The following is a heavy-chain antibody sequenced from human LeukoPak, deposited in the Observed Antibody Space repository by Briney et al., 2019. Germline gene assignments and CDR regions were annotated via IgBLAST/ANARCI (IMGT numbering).Heavy chain of an antibody. CDR3: ARVAGSSGWYGSLDY. V-gene: IGHV7-4-1*02. D-gene: IGHD6-19*01. Sequence: GASVKVSCKASGGTFSSYAISWVRQAPGQGLEWMGWINTNTGNPTYAQGFTGRFVFSLDTSVSTAYLQISSLKAEDTAVYYCARVAGSSGWYGSLDYWGQGTLVTVSS. CDR1: GGTFSSYA. CDR2: INTNTGNP. J-gene: IGHJ4*02.